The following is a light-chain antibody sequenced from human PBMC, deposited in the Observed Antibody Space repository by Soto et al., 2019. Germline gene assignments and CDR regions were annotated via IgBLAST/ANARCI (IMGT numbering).Light chain of an antibody. CDR1: QSISNH. J-gene: IGKJ4*01. CDR3: QQYGSSPLT. Sequence: DIQMTQSPSSLSASVEDRVIITCRASQSISNHLNWYQQKPGKAPKLLIFAASSLQSGVPSRFSGSRSGPDFTLTISSLVPEDFAVYDGQQYGSSPLTFGGGTKVDIK. CDR2: AAS. V-gene: IGKV1-39*01.